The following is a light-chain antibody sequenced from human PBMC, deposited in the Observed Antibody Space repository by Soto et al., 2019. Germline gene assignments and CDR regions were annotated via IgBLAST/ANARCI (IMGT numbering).Light chain of an antibody. V-gene: IGLV1-40*01. Sequence: HSALTQPPSVSGAPLQRVTISCTGTHSNIGAGFDVHWYQRLPGTAPKLLIFGNSNRPSGVPDRFSGSKSGTSASVAITGLQAEDEAPYYCQSFESRTTIFYVFGTGTKVTVL. CDR3: QSFESRTTIFYV. CDR2: GNS. J-gene: IGLJ1*01. CDR1: HSNIGAGFD.